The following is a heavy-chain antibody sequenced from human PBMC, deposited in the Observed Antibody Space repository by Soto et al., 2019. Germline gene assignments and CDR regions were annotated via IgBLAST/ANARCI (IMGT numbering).Heavy chain of an antibody. J-gene: IGHJ4*02. CDR2: ISPKSGGT. CDR1: GYTFTGYY. CDR3: ARANSGDDDEFDF. V-gene: IGHV1-2*02. Sequence: ASVKVSCKASGYTFTGYYIHWVRQAPGQGLQWMGWISPKSGGTGYAQKFQGRVTMTRDSSITTAYMEVSSLRDDDTAVYYCARANSGDDDEFDFWGQGTPVTVSS. D-gene: IGHD5-12*01.